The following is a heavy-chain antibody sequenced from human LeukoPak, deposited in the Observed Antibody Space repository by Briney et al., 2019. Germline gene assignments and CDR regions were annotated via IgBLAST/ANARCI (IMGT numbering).Heavy chain of an antibody. CDR2: ITWNSRVK. J-gene: IGHJ3*02. D-gene: IGHD3-10*01. CDR1: GFTFDNFA. CDR3: ARETGVLWFGERAAFDI. V-gene: IGHV3-9*01. Sequence: PGGSLRLSCAASGFTFDNFAMHWVRQAPGKGLEWVSGITWNSRVKTYTPSVKGRFTISRDNAKNSLYLQMNSLKAEDTAVYYCARETGVLWFGERAAFDIWGQGTMVTVSS.